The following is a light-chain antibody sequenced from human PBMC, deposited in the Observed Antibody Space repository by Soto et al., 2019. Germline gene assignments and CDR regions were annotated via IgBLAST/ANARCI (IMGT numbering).Light chain of an antibody. CDR2: GTY. V-gene: IGKV3-20*01. J-gene: IGKJ1*01. CDR1: QSVTTSY. Sequence: EIVLTQSPGTRSLSPGERATLSCRTSQSVTTSYLAWYQQKPGQAPRLLIYGTYIRATCVPDRFSGSGSATDFPLTISRLEPEGFAVYYCHQYGDSPQTFGQGTKVEI. CDR3: HQYGDSPQT.